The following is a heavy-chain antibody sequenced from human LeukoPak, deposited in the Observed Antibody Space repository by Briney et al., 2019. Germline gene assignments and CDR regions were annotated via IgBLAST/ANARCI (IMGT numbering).Heavy chain of an antibody. CDR3: ARAPYYYDSSGYYYFDY. D-gene: IGHD3-22*01. Sequence: PSQTLSLTCAVYGGSFSGYYWSWIRQPPGKGLEWIGEINHSGSTNYNPSLKSRVTISVDMSKNQFSLKLSSVTAADTAVDSCARAPYYYDSSGYYYFDYWGQGSLVTVSS. V-gene: IGHV4-34*01. CDR1: GGSFSGYY. J-gene: IGHJ4*02. CDR2: INHSGST.